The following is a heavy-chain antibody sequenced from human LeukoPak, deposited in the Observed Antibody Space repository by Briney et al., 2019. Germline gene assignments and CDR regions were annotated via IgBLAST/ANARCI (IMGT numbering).Heavy chain of an antibody. D-gene: IGHD3-22*01. Sequence: SETLSLTCTVSGGSISSYYWSWIRQPAGKGLEWIGRIYTSGSTDYNSSLKSRVTMSVDTSKNQFSLKLSSVTAADTAVYYCVRGRYDSSGYFALDIWGQGTMVTVSS. CDR1: GGSISSYY. CDR2: IYTSGST. CDR3: VRGRYDSSGYFALDI. J-gene: IGHJ3*02. V-gene: IGHV4-4*07.